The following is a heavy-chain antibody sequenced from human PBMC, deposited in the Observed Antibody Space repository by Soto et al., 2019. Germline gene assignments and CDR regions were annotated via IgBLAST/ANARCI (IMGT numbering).Heavy chain of an antibody. D-gene: IGHD3-3*01. CDR1: GYTFTNYG. V-gene: IGHV1-18*01. CDR3: ARDDPLRFLFWFDP. Sequence: QVQLVQSGAEVKKPGASVKVSCKASGYTFTNYGISWVRQAPGQGLEWMGWISVYNGNTNYAQNFQGRVTMSTDTSTSTADMERRSLRSDDTAVYYCARDDPLRFLFWFDPWGQGTLVTVSS. CDR2: ISVYNGNT. J-gene: IGHJ5*02.